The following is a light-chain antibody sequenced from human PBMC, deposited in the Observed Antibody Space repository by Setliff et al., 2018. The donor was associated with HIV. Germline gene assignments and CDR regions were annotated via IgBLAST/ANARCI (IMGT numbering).Light chain of an antibody. V-gene: IGLV2-23*02. CDR3: CSYAGSTGFDV. Sequence: QSALAQPASVSGSPGQSISIPCTGNSGNVGKFDLVSWYRQHPGKAPELTIYEVSKRPSGVSKRFSGSKSGDAAFLTISGLQPDDEADYYCCSYAGSTGFDVFGTGTKVTVL. CDR1: SGNVGKFDL. J-gene: IGLJ1*01. CDR2: EVS.